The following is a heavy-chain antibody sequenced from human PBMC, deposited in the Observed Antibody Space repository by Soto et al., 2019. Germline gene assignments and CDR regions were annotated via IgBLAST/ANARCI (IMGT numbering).Heavy chain of an antibody. D-gene: IGHD4-17*01. CDR2: INQNGNEK. CDR1: GFTFSSYW. J-gene: IGHJ4*02. CDR3: ARVNYGDLVY. V-gene: IGHV3-7*01. Sequence: PGGSLRLSCAASGFTFSSYWMSWVRQAPGKGLEWVANINQNGNEKYYVDSVKGRFTVSRDNAENSLDLQMNSLRVDDTAVYYCARVNYGDLVYCGQGILVTVSS.